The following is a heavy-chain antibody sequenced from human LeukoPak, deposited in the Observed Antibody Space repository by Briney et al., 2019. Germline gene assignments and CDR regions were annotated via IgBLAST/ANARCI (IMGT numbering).Heavy chain of an antibody. CDR2: TYRSKWYN. D-gene: IGHD2-21*01. CDR3: CHSLSGRTGAFDI. CDR1: GDSVSSNSAA. Sequence: SQTLSLTCAISGDSVSSNSAAWNWIRQSPSRGLEWLGRTYRSKWYNDYAVSVKSRITINPDTSKNQFSLQLDSVTPEDTAVYYCCHSLSGRTGAFDIWGRGTVVTVSS. J-gene: IGHJ3*02. V-gene: IGHV6-1*01.